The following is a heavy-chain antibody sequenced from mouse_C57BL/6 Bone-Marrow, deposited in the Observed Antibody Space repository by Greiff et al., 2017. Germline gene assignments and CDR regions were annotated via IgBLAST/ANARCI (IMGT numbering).Heavy chain of an antibody. V-gene: IGHV1-4*01. J-gene: IGHJ3*01. CDR2: INPSSGYT. D-gene: IGHD2-13*01. CDR1: GYTFTSYT. Sequence: QVQLKQSGAELARPGASVKMSCKASGYTFTSYTMHWVKQRPGQGLEWIGYINPSSGYTKYNQKFKDKATLTADKSSSTAYMQLSSLTSEAAAFYYCARGDYGDQGAYGGQGTLVTVSA. CDR3: ARGDYGDQGAY.